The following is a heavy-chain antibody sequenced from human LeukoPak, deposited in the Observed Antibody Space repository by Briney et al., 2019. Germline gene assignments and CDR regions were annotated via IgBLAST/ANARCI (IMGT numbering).Heavy chain of an antibody. D-gene: IGHD3-10*01. Sequence: GGSLRLSCAASGFTFSSYEMNWVRQAPGKGLEWVSYISSSGSTIYYADSVKGRFTISRDNAKNSLYLQMNSLRAEDTAVYYYARDTYGSGSYGYYYMDVWGKGTTVTVSS. J-gene: IGHJ6*03. CDR3: ARDTYGSGSYGYYYMDV. V-gene: IGHV3-48*03. CDR1: GFTFSSYE. CDR2: ISSSGSTI.